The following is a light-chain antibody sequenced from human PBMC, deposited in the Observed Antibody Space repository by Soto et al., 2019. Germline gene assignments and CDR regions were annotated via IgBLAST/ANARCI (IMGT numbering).Light chain of an antibody. CDR2: KAS. J-gene: IGKJ1*01. CDR3: QQHKSYPST. V-gene: IGKV1-5*03. CDR1: QSISSA. Sequence: DIQMTQSPSTLSASLGDRVTITCRASQSISSALAWYQQKPGKAPNLLIYKASTLQSEVPLRFSGSGSGTDFTLTISTLHPDDFAAYYCQQHKSYPSTFGQGTKVQIK.